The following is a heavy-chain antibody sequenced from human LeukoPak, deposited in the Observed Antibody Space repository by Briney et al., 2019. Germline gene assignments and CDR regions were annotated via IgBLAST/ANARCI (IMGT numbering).Heavy chain of an antibody. Sequence: ASVKVPCKASGYTFTSYYMHWVRQAPGQGLEWMGIINPSGGSTSYARKFQGRVTMTRDMSTSTVYMELSSLRSEDTAVYYCARDSDHYGSGSYYTTAVKGWFDPWGQGTLVTVSS. D-gene: IGHD3-10*01. J-gene: IGHJ5*02. CDR1: GYTFTSYY. CDR2: INPSGGST. V-gene: IGHV1-46*01. CDR3: ARDSDHYGSGSYYTTAVKGWFDP.